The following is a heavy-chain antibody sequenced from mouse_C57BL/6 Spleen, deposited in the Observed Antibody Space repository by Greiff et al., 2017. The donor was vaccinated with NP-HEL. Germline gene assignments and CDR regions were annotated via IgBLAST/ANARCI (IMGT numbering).Heavy chain of an antibody. CDR2: IRSKSNNYAT. CDR1: GFSFNTYA. Sequence: EVQVVESGGGLVQPKGSLKLSCAASGFSFNTYAMNWVRQAPGKGLEWVARIRSKSNNYATYYADSVKDRFTISRDDSESMLYLQMNNLKTEDTAMYYCVRPSSYDYDEGAWFAYWGQGTLVTVSA. V-gene: IGHV10-1*01. J-gene: IGHJ3*01. D-gene: IGHD2-4*01. CDR3: VRPSSYDYDEGAWFAY.